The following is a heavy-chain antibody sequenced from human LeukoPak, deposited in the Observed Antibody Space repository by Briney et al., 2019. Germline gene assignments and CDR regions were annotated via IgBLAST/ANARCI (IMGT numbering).Heavy chain of an antibody. CDR1: GYTFTGYY. Sequence: ASVKVSCKASGYTFTGYYMHWVRQAPGQGLEWMGWINPNSGGTNYAQKFQGRVTMTRDTSISTAYMELSRLRSGDTAVYYCARVGGATTFYFDYWGQGTLVTVSS. D-gene: IGHD1-26*01. CDR2: INPNSGGT. V-gene: IGHV1-2*02. J-gene: IGHJ4*02. CDR3: ARVGGATTFYFDY.